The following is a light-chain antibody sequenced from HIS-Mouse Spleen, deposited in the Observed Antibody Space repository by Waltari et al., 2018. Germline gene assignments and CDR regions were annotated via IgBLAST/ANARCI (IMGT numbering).Light chain of an antibody. CDR3: CSYAGSSTFLV. CDR1: SSDVGGYNL. V-gene: IGLV2-23*03. CDR2: EGS. J-gene: IGLJ2*01. Sequence: QSALTRPASVSGSPGQPITLSCTGTSSDVGGYNLVPWYQQHPGKAPKLMIYEGSKRPSGVSNRFSGSKSGNTASLTISGLQAEDEADYYCCSYAGSSTFLVFGGGTKLTVL.